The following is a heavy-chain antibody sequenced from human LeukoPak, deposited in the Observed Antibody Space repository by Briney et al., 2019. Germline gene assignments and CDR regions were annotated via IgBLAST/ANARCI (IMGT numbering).Heavy chain of an antibody. V-gene: IGHV4-39*01. Sequence: SETLSLTCTVSGGSISSSSYYWGWIRQPPGKGLEWIGSIYYSGSTYYNPSLKSRVTISVDTSKNQFSLKLSSVTAADTAVYYCARYEGAAAGGLYNWFDPWGQGTLVTVSS. D-gene: IGHD6-13*01. CDR2: IYYSGST. CDR1: GGSISSSSYY. J-gene: IGHJ5*02. CDR3: ARYEGAAAGGLYNWFDP.